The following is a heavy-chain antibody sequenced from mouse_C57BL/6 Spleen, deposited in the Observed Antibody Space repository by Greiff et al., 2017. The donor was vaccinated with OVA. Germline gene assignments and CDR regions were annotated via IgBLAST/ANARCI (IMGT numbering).Heavy chain of an antibody. CDR3: ARHGTGAMDY. J-gene: IGHJ4*01. D-gene: IGHD4-1*01. CDR2: ISSGGSYT. V-gene: IGHV5-6*01. CDR1: GFTFSSYG. Sequence: EVKLVESGGDLVKPGGSLKLSCAASGFTFSSYGMSWVRQTPDKRLEWVATISSGGSYTYYPDSVKGRFTISRDNAKNTLYLQMSSLKSEDTAMYYCARHGTGAMDYWGQGTSGTVSS.